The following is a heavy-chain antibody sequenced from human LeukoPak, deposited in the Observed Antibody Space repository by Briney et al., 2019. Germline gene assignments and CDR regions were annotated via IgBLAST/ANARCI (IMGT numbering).Heavy chain of an antibody. Sequence: GSLRLSCAASGFTFSDYYMSWIRQAPGKGLEWVSYITSGGSTIYYADSVRGRFTISRDNAKNSLHLEMNSLRAEDTAVYYCARARGYSYIYYYYYMDVWGKGTTVTVSS. CDR1: GFTFSDYY. CDR3: ARARGYSYIYYYYYMDV. CDR2: ITSGGSTI. D-gene: IGHD5-18*01. J-gene: IGHJ6*03. V-gene: IGHV3-11*04.